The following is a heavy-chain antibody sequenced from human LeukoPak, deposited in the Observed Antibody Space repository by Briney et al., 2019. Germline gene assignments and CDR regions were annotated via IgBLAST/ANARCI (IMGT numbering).Heavy chain of an antibody. CDR2: IYYSGST. CDR1: GGSISSYY. V-gene: IGHV4-59*01. J-gene: IGHJ4*02. D-gene: IGHD6-19*01. Sequence: SETLSLTCTVSGGSISSYYWSWIRQPPGKGLEWIGYIYYSGSTNYNPSLKSRVTISVDTSKNQFSLKLSSVTAANTAVYYCAGLIAVAGTGFDYWDQGTLVTVSS. CDR3: AGLIAVAGTGFDY.